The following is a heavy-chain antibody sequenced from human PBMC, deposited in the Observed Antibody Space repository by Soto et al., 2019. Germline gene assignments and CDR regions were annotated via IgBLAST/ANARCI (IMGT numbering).Heavy chain of an antibody. Sequence: QVQLVESGGGVVQPGRSLRLSCAASGFIFSTYGMHWVRQAPGKGLEGVAIISYDGSHEYYADSVKGRFTISRDNFRNTLYLQMNSLRAEDTAVYYCARNPDQLWWYFDSWGQGTLVTVSS. V-gene: IGHV3-30-3*01. CDR3: ARNPDQLWWYFDS. D-gene: IGHD2-21*01. CDR2: ISYDGSHE. CDR1: GFIFSTYG. J-gene: IGHJ4*02.